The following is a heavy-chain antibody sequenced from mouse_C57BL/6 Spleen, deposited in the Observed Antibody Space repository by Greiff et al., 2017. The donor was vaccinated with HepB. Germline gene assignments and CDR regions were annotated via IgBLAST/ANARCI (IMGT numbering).Heavy chain of an antibody. J-gene: IGHJ2*01. CDR2: IYPGDGDT. V-gene: IGHV1-82*01. D-gene: IGHD1-1*01. CDR3: ARSRSSWYYFDY. CDR1: GYAFSSSW. Sequence: QVQLQQPGAELVKPGASVKISCKASGYAFSSSWMNWVKQRPGKGLEWIGRIYPGDGDTNYNGKFKGKATLTADKSSSTAYMQLSSLTSEDSAVYFCARSRSSWYYFDYWGQGTTLTVSS.